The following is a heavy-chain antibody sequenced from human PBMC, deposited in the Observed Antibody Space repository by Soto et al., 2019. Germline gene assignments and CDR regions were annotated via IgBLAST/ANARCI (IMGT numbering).Heavy chain of an antibody. V-gene: IGHV3-30*18. CDR1: GFTFSGYA. CDR3: AQGATLLIFGVAQCFQH. D-gene: IGHD3-3*01. Sequence: PGGSLRLSCAASGFTFSGYAMHWVRQAPGKGLEWLASILFDGRNKYYADSVKGRFTISRDNSKNTLYLQMHSLRAEDTAVYYCAQGATLLIFGVAQCFQHWGQGTLVTVSS. J-gene: IGHJ1*01. CDR2: ILFDGRNK.